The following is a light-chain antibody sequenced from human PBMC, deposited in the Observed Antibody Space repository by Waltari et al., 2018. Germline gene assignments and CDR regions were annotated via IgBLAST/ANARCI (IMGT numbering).Light chain of an antibody. V-gene: IGKV1-12*01. Sequence: DIQMTQPPSSVSASVGVRVSISCRASQGISSLIAWSQQGPGKAPNLLIYAVSSLQGGVPSRFTGGGSGTDFTLTISSLQPEDFATYYCQQANSFPLFGGGTKVEIK. CDR1: QGISSL. CDR3: QQANSFPL. CDR2: AVS. J-gene: IGKJ4*01.